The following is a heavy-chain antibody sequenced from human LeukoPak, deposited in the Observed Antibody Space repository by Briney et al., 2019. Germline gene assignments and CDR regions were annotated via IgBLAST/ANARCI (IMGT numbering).Heavy chain of an antibody. D-gene: IGHD2-15*01. CDR3: ARDLGSGRYCSGGSCYSNWFDP. CDR1: GYTFTSYY. V-gene: IGHV1-46*01. J-gene: IGHJ5*02. Sequence: ASVKVSCKASGYTFTSYYMHWVRQAPGQGLEWMGIINPSGGSTSYAQKFQGRVTMTRDTSTSTVYMELSSLRSEDTAVYYCARDLGSGRYCSGGSCYSNWFDPWGQGTLVTVSS. CDR2: INPSGGST.